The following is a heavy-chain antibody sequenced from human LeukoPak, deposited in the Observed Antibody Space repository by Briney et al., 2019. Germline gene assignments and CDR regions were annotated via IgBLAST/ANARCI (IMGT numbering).Heavy chain of an antibody. Sequence: SETLSLNCTVSGGSISSYYWSWIRQSPGKGLEWIGYIFYSGSTNYNPSLKSRVTISIDTSKNHFSLKLSSVTAADTAVYYCAGGFDSNPDYWGQGTLVTVSS. CDR2: IFYSGST. J-gene: IGHJ4*02. CDR1: GGSISSYY. D-gene: IGHD3-16*01. V-gene: IGHV4-59*01. CDR3: AGGFDSNPDY.